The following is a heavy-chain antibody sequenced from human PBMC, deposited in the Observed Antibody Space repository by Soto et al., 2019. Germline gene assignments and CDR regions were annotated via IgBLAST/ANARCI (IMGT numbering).Heavy chain of an antibody. J-gene: IGHJ1*01. Sequence: SETLSLTCTVSDGSLSPNYWSWIRQPPGKGLEWIGYIYFAGTTTYNPSLQSRVSISLDTSKNEVSLKLTSVTAAVTAFYFCASPGAYYKAMSSWGQGTLDTVSS. CDR1: DGSLSPNY. D-gene: IGHD3-22*01. V-gene: IGHV4-59*08. CDR2: IYFAGTT. CDR3: ASPGAYYKAMSS.